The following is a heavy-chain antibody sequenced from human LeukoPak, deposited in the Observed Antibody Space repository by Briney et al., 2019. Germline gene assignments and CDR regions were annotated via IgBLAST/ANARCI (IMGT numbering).Heavy chain of an antibody. Sequence: PSETLSLTCTVSGGSISSSSYYWGWIRQPPGKGLEWIGSIYYSGSTYYNPSLKSRVTISVDTSKNQFSLKLSSVTAADTAVYYCARPSSFESDNWFDPWGQGTLVTVSS. V-gene: IGHV4-39*01. CDR2: IYYSGST. CDR1: GGSISSSSYY. CDR3: ARPSSFESDNWFDP. J-gene: IGHJ5*02.